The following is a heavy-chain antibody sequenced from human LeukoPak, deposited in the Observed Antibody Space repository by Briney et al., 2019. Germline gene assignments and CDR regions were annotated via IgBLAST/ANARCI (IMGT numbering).Heavy chain of an antibody. CDR3: ARQNLYYYGSGSYNDY. Sequence: PSETLSLTCTVSGGSISSSSYYWGWIRQPPGKGLEWIGSIYFSGSTYYNPSLKSRVTISVATSKNQFSLKLSSVTAADTAVYYCARQNLYYYGSGSYNDYWGQGTLVTVSS. CDR2: IYFSGST. CDR1: GGSISSSSYY. J-gene: IGHJ4*02. D-gene: IGHD3-10*01. V-gene: IGHV4-39*01.